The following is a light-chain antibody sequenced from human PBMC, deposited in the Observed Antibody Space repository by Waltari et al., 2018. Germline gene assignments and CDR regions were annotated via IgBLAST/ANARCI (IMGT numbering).Light chain of an antibody. CDR2: DVS. Sequence: QSALTQPASVSGSPGQSITISCTGTSSDVGGYNYVSWYQQHPGKAPKLMIYDVSKRPSGVPGRFSASKSGNTASLTISGLQAEDEAEYYCCSYAASYTFVVFGGGTKLTVL. CDR3: CSYAASYTFVV. J-gene: IGLJ2*01. V-gene: IGLV2-11*01. CDR1: SSDVGGYNY.